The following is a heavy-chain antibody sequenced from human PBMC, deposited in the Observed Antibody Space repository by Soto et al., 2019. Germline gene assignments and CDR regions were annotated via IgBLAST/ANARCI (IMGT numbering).Heavy chain of an antibody. Sequence: SETLSLTCTVSGGSISSGGYYWSWIRQPPGKGLEWIEFIHYSGSTNYNPSLKGRVTMSVDTSKNQFSLKLTSFNTADTVIYYCTRGGDPYKTRHCGQGTLVTGSS. J-gene: IGHJ4*02. CDR1: GGSISSGGYY. D-gene: IGHD2-21*01. CDR3: TRGGDPYKTRH. CDR2: IHYSGST. V-gene: IGHV4-61*08.